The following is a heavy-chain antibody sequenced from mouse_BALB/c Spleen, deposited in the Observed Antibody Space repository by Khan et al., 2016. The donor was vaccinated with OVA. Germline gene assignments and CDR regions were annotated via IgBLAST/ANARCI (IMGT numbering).Heavy chain of an antibody. Sequence: VQRVESGAELARPGASVKMSCKASGYTFTSHTMHWIKQRPGQGLEWIGYINPRSGYNQKLNDKATLTADISSSTAYMQLSSLTSEDSAVYYCARRTTEYALDYWGQGTSVTVSS. CDR3: ARRTTEYALDY. CDR1: GYTFTSHT. CDR2: INPRSG. J-gene: IGHJ4*01. V-gene: IGHV1-4*01. D-gene: IGHD2-14*01.